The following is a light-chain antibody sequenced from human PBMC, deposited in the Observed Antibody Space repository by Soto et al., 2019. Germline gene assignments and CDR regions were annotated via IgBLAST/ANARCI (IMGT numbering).Light chain of an antibody. CDR3: QHFNNYPHLT. Sequence: AIQLTQSPSSLSASVGDRVTITCRASQGISSALAWYQQKTGKAPKLLIYDASNLEGEVPSRFSGSGSGTDFTLTISSLQAEDFATYYCQHFNNYPHLTFGGGTKV. CDR2: DAS. CDR1: QGISSA. J-gene: IGKJ4*01. V-gene: IGKV1D-13*01.